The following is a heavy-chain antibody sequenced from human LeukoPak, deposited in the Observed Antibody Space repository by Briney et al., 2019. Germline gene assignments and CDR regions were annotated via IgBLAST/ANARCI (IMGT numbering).Heavy chain of an antibody. CDR1: GGSFSGYY. D-gene: IGHD3-22*01. Sequence: SQTLSLTCAVYGGSFSGYYWSSIRQPPGKGLEWNGEINHSGGTNHKPSLKSRVTISVDTSKNQFSLKLSSVTAADTAVYYCARNRAGSGNYFVAHFDYWGQGTLVTVSS. CDR2: INHSGGT. J-gene: IGHJ4*02. CDR3: ARNRAGSGNYFVAHFDY. V-gene: IGHV4-34*01.